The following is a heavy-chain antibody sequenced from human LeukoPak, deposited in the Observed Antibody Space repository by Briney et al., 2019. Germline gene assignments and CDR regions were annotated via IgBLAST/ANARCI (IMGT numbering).Heavy chain of an antibody. D-gene: IGHD6-19*01. V-gene: IGHV3-66*01. CDR2: IYSGGST. Sequence: GGSLRLSCAASGFTVSSNYTSWVRQAPGKGLEWVSVIYSGGSTYYADSVKGRFTISRDNSKNTLYLQMNSLRAEDTAVYYCARITTGQWLVRGHKYYFDYWGQGTLVTVSS. J-gene: IGHJ4*02. CDR3: ARITTGQWLVRGHKYYFDY. CDR1: GFTVSSNY.